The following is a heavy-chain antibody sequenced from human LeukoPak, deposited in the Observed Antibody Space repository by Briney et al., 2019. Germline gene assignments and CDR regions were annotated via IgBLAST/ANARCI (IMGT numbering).Heavy chain of an antibody. V-gene: IGHV4-59*01. CDR3: ARGRNDVVRGIDY. J-gene: IGHJ4*02. D-gene: IGHD1-1*01. CDR1: GGSISIYY. Sequence: PSETLSLTCTVSGGSISIYYWSWIRQPPGKGLEWIGYIYYSGSTNYNPSLKSRVTISVDTSKNQFSLKLSSVTAADTAVYYCARGRNDVVRGIDYWGQGTLVNISS. CDR2: IYYSGST.